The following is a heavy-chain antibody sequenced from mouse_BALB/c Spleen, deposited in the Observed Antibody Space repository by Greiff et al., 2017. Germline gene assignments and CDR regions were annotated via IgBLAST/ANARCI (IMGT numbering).Heavy chain of an antibody. CDR3: VREARPYYYAMDY. CDR1: GFTFNTYA. J-gene: IGHJ4*01. V-gene: IGHV10-3*03. CDR2: IRSKSNNYAT. Sequence: EADGGLVQPKGSLKLSCAASGFTFNTYAMHWVCQAPGKGLEWVARIRSKSNNYATYYADSVKDRFTISRDDSQSMLYLQMNNLKTEDTAMYYCVREARPYYYAMDYWGQGTSVTVSS.